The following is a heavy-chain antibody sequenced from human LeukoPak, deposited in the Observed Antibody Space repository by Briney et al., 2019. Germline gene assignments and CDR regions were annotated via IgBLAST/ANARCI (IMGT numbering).Heavy chain of an antibody. CDR1: GFTFDDYG. CDR2: INWNGGSR. V-gene: IGHV3-20*04. D-gene: IGHD3-10*02. J-gene: IGHJ6*04. CDR3: AELGVTMIGGV. Sequence: GGSLRLSCAASGFTFDDYGMSWVRQAPGKGLEWVSGINWNGGSRGYADSVKGRFTISRDNAKNSLYLQINSLRAEDTAVDYCAELGVTMIGGVWGKGTTVTISS.